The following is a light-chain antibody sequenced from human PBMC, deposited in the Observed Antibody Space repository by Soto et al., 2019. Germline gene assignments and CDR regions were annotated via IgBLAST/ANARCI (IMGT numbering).Light chain of an antibody. CDR3: QQRSNWPSIT. V-gene: IGKV3-11*01. J-gene: IGKJ5*01. Sequence: EIVLTQSPGTLSLSPGERATLSCRASERLSSVYLAWYQQRPGQPPRLLIYGASNRATGIPDRFSGSGSGTDFTLTISSLESEDFAVYYCQQRSNWPSITFGQGTRLEIK. CDR1: ERLSSVY. CDR2: GAS.